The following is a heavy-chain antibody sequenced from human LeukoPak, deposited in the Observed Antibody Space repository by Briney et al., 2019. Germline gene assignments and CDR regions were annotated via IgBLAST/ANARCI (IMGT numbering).Heavy chain of an antibody. CDR2: INQDGSET. CDR3: ARDGEIPTIYFDY. Sequence: GRCLRLSCAVSGLTFSIHWMSWVSPAQGKGLEWVANINQDGSETYYIDSGKGRFTIYRDNAKNSLFLQMNNLSAEDTAVYYCARDGEIPTIYFDYWGQGTLVTVSS. J-gene: IGHJ4*02. D-gene: IGHD5-24*01. CDR1: GLTFSIHW. V-gene: IGHV3-7*01.